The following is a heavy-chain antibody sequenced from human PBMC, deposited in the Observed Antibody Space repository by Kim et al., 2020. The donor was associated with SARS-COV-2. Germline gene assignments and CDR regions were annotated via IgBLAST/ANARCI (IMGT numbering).Heavy chain of an antibody. Sequence: ASVKVSCKASGYTFTSYDINWVRQATGQGLEWMGWMNPNSGNTGDAQKFQGRVTMTRNTSISTAYMELSSLRSEDTAGYYCARAGSGSYFNPGAFDIWGQGKLVTVSS. CDR1: GYTFTSYD. CDR3: ARAGSGSYFNPGAFDI. D-gene: IGHD1-26*01. V-gene: IGHV1-8*01. J-gene: IGHJ3*02. CDR2: MNPNSGNT.